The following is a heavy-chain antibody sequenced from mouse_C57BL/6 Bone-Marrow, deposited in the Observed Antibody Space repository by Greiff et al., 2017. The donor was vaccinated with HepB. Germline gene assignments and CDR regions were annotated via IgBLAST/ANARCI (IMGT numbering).Heavy chain of an antibody. CDR1: GYTFTDYY. CDR3: ARSGMDY. Sequence: QVQLQQSGAELVRPGASVKLSCKASGYTFTDYYINWVKQRPGQGLEWIARIYPGSGNTYYNEKFKGKATLTAEKTSSTAYMQLSRLTSEDSAVYFCARSGMDYWGQGTSVTVSS. V-gene: IGHV1-76*01. CDR2: IYPGSGNT. J-gene: IGHJ4*01.